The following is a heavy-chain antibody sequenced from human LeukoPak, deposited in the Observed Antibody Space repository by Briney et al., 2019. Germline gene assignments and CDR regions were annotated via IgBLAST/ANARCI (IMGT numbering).Heavy chain of an antibody. CDR3: ARSYSYGYDYFDY. J-gene: IGHJ4*02. Sequence: PSETLSPTCAVYGGSFSGYYWSWIRQPPGKGLEWIGEINHSGSTNYNPSLKSRVTISVDTSKNQFSLKLSSVTAADTAVYYCARSYSYGYDYFDYWGQGTLVTVSS. D-gene: IGHD5-18*01. CDR1: GGSFSGYY. CDR2: INHSGST. V-gene: IGHV4-34*01.